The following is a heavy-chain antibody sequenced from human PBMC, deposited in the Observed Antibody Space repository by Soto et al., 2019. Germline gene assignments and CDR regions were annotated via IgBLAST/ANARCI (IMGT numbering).Heavy chain of an antibody. J-gene: IGHJ4*02. CDR2: IYYSGST. Sequence: PSETLSLTCTVSGGSISSYYWSWIRQPPGKGLEWIGYIYYSGSTNYNPSLKSRVTISVDTSKNQFSLKLSSVTAADTAVYYCARVNDRNFDYWGQGTLVTVSS. CDR3: ARVNDRNFDY. CDR1: GGSISSYY. D-gene: IGHD3-22*01. V-gene: IGHV4-59*01.